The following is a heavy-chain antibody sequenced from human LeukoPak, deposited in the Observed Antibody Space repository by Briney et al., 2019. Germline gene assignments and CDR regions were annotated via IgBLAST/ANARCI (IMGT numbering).Heavy chain of an antibody. CDR3: ARGGDSSGYEGRFDP. D-gene: IGHD3-22*01. J-gene: IGHJ5*02. CDR2: IYYTGST. CDR1: GGSISRRGYS. Sequence: SETLSLTCAVSGGSISRRGYSWSWIRQPPGKGLEWIGYIYYTGSTYYNPSLKSRLTISLDTSKNQFSLKLSSVIAADTAVYYCARGGDSSGYEGRFDPWGQGTLVTVSS. V-gene: IGHV4-30-4*07.